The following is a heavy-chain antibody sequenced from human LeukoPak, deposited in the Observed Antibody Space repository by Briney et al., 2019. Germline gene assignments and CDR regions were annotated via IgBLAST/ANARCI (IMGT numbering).Heavy chain of an antibody. J-gene: IGHJ4*02. Sequence: GGSLRLSCAASGFTFSSYAMHWVRQAPGKGLEWVAVISYDGSNKYYADSVKGRFAVSRDNARNSVFLQMDSLGVEDTAVYYCARDAFMDGGEDYWGQGILVTVSS. CDR2: ISYDGSNK. CDR1: GFTFSSYA. CDR3: ARDAFMDGGEDY. D-gene: IGHD4-23*01. V-gene: IGHV3-30*09.